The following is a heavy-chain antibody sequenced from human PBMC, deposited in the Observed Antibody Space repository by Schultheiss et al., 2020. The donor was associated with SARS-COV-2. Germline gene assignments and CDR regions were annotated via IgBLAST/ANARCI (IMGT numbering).Heavy chain of an antibody. CDR3: ARDPERITIFGVVTTYFDY. CDR1: GFTFSSYW. D-gene: IGHD3-3*01. Sequence: GGSLRLSCAASGFTFSSYWMSWVRQAPGKGLEWVANIKQDGSEKYYVDSVKGRFTISRDNAKNSLDLQMNSLRAEDTAVYYCARDPERITIFGVVTTYFDYWGQGTLVTVSS. V-gene: IGHV3-7*01. CDR2: IKQDGSEK. J-gene: IGHJ4*02.